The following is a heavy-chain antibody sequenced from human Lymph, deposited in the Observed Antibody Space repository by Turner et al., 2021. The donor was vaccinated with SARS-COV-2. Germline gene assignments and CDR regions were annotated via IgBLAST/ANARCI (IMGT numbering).Heavy chain of an antibody. CDR2: IYYSGSN. D-gene: IGHD3-10*01. V-gene: IGHV4-39*01. CDR3: ARLVRRAEYYFDY. J-gene: IGHJ4*02. CDR1: GGSIRSSSTY. Sequence: QLQLQESGPGRVKPSETLSLPCTVPGGSIRSSSTYWGWIRQPPGRGLEGIGHIYYSGSNSYNPSLKSRVTISVDTSKNQFSLKLSSVTAADTAVYYCARLVRRAEYYFDYWGQGTLVTVSS.